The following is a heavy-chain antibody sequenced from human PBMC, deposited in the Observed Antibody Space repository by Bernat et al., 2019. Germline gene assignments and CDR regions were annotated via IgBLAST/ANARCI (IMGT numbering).Heavy chain of an antibody. D-gene: IGHD4-17*01. J-gene: IGHJ4*02. CDR1: GFTFDDYA. V-gene: IGHV3-9*01. Sequence: EVQLVESGGGLVQPGRSLRLSCAASGFTFDDYAMHWVRQAPGKGLEWVSGISWNSGSIGYADSVKGRFTISRDNAKNSLYLQMNSLRAEDTASYYCAKVHDYGDYGTFDYWGQGTLVTVSS. CDR2: ISWNSGSI. CDR3: AKVHDYGDYGTFDY.